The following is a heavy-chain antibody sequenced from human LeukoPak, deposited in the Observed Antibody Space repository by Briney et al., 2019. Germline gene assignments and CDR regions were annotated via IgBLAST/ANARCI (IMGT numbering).Heavy chain of an antibody. CDR2: INQDGSEK. D-gene: IGHD3-22*01. CDR1: GXTXXXYW. J-gene: IGHJ4*02. CDR3: VRGGRVSGYYKY. Sequence: AXGXTXXXYWMSWVRQAPGKGLEWVANINQDGSEKYYVDSVKGRFTISRDNVENSLYLQLNSLRAEDTAVYYCVRGGRVSGYYKYWGQGTLVTVSS. V-gene: IGHV3-7*04.